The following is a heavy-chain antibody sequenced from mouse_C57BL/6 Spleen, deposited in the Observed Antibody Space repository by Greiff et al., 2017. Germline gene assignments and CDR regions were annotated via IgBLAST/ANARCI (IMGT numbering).Heavy chain of an antibody. Sequence: VQLQQSGAELARPGASVKMSCKASGYTFTSYTMHWVKQRPGQGLEWIGYINPSSGYTKYNQKFKDKATLTADKSSSTAYMQLSSLTSEDSAVYYCARLELTGTYFDYWGQGTTLTVSS. CDR3: ARLELTGTYFDY. J-gene: IGHJ2*01. V-gene: IGHV1-4*01. CDR2: INPSSGYT. D-gene: IGHD4-1*01. CDR1: GYTFTSYT.